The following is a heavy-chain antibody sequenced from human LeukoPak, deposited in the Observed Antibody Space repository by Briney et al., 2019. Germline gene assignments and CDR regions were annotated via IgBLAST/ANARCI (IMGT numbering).Heavy chain of an antibody. CDR2: IYYSGST. CDR1: GGSFSGYY. V-gene: IGHV4-59*08. D-gene: IGHD4-17*01. CDR3: ARSTVTLGGYYGMDV. J-gene: IGHJ6*02. Sequence: SETLSLTCAVYGGSFSGYYWSWIRQPPGKGLEWIGYIYYSGSTNYNPSLKSRVTISVDTSKNQFSLKLSSVTAADTAVYYRARSTVTLGGYYGMDVWGQGTTVTVSS.